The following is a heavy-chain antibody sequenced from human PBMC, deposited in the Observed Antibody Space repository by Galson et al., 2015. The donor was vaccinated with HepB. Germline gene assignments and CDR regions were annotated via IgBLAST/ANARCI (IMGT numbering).Heavy chain of an antibody. D-gene: IGHD3-22*01. CDR1: GYSFMRYH. Sequence: SVKVSCKASGYSFMRYHMHWVRQAPGQGLEWMGWINGGNGDTKYSQKFQGRLTISRDISASAAYMDLSSLRSEDTAVYYCARVGFDYDSGAFRDLWHWGQGTLVTVSP. V-gene: IGHV1-3*01. CDR3: ARVGFDYDSGAFRDLWH. CDR2: INGGNGDT. J-gene: IGHJ4*02.